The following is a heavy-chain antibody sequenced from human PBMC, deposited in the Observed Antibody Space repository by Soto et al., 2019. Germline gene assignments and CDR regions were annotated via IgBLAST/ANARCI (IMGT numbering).Heavy chain of an antibody. V-gene: IGHV3-49*04. CDR3: ISVMKYRYYFESGH. CDR2: ISTKTLGGTA. CDR1: GFTFGDSA. Sequence: EVQVVESGGGLVQPGQSLRLSCFASGFTFGDSAFSWVRQAPGKGLEWVGLISTKTLGGTAEYAASVKGRFSISSDDCKSTAYLKMNSRKTEDTAVYYCISVMKYRYYFESGHLGQGTLVTVSP. D-gene: IGHD5-18*01. J-gene: IGHJ4*02.